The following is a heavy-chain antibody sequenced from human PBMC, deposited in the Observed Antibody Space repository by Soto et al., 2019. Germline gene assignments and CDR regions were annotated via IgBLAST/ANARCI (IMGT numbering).Heavy chain of an antibody. CDR2: IYHSGST. CDR3: AGALLYCSCSTCPSDY. Sequence: SETLSLTCSVSAYSISSAYYWAWIRQSPGKGLEWIGSIYHSGSTYYNPSLKSRVTISVDTYKTQVSLKLNSVTAADTAMYYCAGALLYCSCSTCPSDYWGQGTLVTFSS. V-gene: IGHV4-38-2*02. J-gene: IGHJ4*02. CDR1: AYSISSAYY. D-gene: IGHD2-2*01.